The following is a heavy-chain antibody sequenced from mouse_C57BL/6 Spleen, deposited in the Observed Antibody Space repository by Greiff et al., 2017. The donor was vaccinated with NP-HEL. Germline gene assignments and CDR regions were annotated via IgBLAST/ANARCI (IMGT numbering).Heavy chain of an antibody. CDR3: TRESNYDAMDY. CDR2: ISSGGDYI. V-gene: IGHV5-9-1*02. D-gene: IGHD2-5*01. CDR1: GFTFSSYA. Sequence: EVQRVESGEGLVKPGGSLKLSCAASGFTFSSYAMSWVRQTPEKRLEWVAYISSGGDYIYYADTVKGRFTISRDNARNTLYLQMSSLKSEDTAMYYCTRESNYDAMDYWGQGTSVTVSS. J-gene: IGHJ4*01.